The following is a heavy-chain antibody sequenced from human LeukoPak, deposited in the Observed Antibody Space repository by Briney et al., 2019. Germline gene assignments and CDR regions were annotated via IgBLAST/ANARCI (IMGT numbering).Heavy chain of an antibody. D-gene: IGHD2-15*01. CDR3: ARVFRSGGNCYFDY. CDR2: IYDSGST. J-gene: IGHJ4*02. V-gene: IGHV4-59*01. Sequence: SETLSLTCTVSGDSISTYYWSWIRQPPGEGLDWIGAIYDSGSTKYSPSLKRRVTVSVDTSRSQVSLKLSSVTAADTAVYYCARVFRSGGNCYFDYWGQGILVTVSS. CDR1: GDSISTYY.